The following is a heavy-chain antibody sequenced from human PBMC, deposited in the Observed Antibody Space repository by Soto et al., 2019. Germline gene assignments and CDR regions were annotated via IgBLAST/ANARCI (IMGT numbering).Heavy chain of an antibody. D-gene: IGHD3-10*01. CDR3: TRRGQDS. CDR1: GFTFSGSA. V-gene: IGHV3-73*01. J-gene: IGHJ4*02. Sequence: EVQLVESGGGLVQPGGSLKLSCAASGFTFSGSAMHWVRQASGKGLEWVGRIRSKANSYATAYAASVKGRFTISRDDSKNTGYRQRNSLKSEDTAVYYCTRRGQDSWGQGNLVTVSS. CDR2: IRSKANSYAT.